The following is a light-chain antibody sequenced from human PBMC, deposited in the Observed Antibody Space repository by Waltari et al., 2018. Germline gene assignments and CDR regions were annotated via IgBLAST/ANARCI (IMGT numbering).Light chain of an antibody. CDR2: RNN. CDR1: SSNIGSNY. V-gene: IGLV1-47*01. CDR3: AAWDDSLSGL. J-gene: IGLJ3*02. Sequence: QSVLTQPPSASGTPGQRVTISCSGSSSNIGSNYVYWYQQLPGTAPKLLIFRNNQRPSGVPGRCSGSKSGTSASLAISGLRSEDEADYYCAAWDDSLSGLFGGGTKLTVL.